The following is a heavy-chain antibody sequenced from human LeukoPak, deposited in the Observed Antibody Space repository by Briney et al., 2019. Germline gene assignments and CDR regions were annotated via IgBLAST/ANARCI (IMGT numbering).Heavy chain of an antibody. CDR1: EFTFFTYW. CDR2: IKQDGSEK. D-gene: IGHD6-6*01. V-gene: IGHV3-7*03. Sequence: GGSLRLSCAASEFTFFTYWMTWVRQAPGKGLEWVANIKQDGSEKYYVDSVKGRFTISRDNAKNSLYLQMNSLRVEDTAVYYCARSNVQHWSTYSFDYWGQGTLVTVSS. CDR3: ARSNVQHWSTYSFDY. J-gene: IGHJ4*02.